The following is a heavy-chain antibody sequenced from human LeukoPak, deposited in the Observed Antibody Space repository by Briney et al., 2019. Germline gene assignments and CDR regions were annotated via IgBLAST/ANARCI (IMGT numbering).Heavy chain of an antibody. V-gene: IGHV1-69*04. D-gene: IGHD3-22*01. CDR1: RCTFSKYA. CDR2: FIPLLNIT. J-gene: IGHJ4*02. Sequence: WGNVSCKASRCTFSKYANSLVRQGPGSGHEWMGRFIPLLNITHYAQKFQGRVTIAADKSTNKAYMELSSLRSEDTAVYYCARDDDRAREIDYWGQGTLVTVSS. CDR3: ARDDDRAREIDY.